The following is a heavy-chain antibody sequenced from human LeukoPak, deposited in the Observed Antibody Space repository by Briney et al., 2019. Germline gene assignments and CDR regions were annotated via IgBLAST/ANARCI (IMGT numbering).Heavy chain of an antibody. CDR2: ISGSDGST. V-gene: IGHV3-23*01. D-gene: IGHD1-26*01. CDR1: GFTFSSYA. J-gene: IGHJ4*02. CDR3: ARAGSIRFDY. Sequence: PGGSLRLSCAASGFTFSSYAMSWVRQAPGKGVEWVSGISGSDGSTYYADSVKGRFTISRDNSKNTLYLQMNSLRAEDTAVYYCARAGSIRFDYWGQGTLVTVSS.